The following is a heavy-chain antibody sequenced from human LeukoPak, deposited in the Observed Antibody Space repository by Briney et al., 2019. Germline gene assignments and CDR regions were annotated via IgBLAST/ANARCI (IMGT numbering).Heavy chain of an antibody. CDR1: GGSISSSNW. V-gene: IGHV4-4*02. J-gene: IGHJ5*02. CDR2: IYHSGST. CDR3: ARDLNWYSSSSDRFDH. Sequence: PSETLSLTCAVSGGSISSSNWWSWVRQPPGKGLEWIGEIYHSGSTNYNPSLKSRVTISVDKSKNQFSLKLSSVTAADTAVYYCARDLNWYSSSSDRFDHWGQGTLVTVSS. D-gene: IGHD6-6*01.